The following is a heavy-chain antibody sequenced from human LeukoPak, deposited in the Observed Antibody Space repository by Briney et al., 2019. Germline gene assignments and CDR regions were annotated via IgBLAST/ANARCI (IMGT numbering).Heavy chain of an antibody. Sequence: SETLSLTCTVSGGSISSSSYYWGWIRQPPGKGLEWIGSIYYSGSTYYNPSLKSRVTISVDTSKNQFSLKLSSVTAADTAVYYCARPNPHPSSYSSPLGWLPSVYNWFDPWGQGTLVTVSS. D-gene: IGHD6-6*01. CDR3: ARPNPHPSSYSSPLGWLPSVYNWFDP. V-gene: IGHV4-39*01. CDR1: GGSISSSSYY. J-gene: IGHJ5*02. CDR2: IYYSGST.